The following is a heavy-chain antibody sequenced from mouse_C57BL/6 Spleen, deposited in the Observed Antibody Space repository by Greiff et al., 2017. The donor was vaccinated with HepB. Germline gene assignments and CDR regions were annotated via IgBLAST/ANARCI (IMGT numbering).Heavy chain of an antibody. J-gene: IGHJ2*01. CDR2: IYPGDGDT. V-gene: IGHV1-82*01. Sequence: QVQLQQSGPELVKPGASVKISCKASGYAFSSSWMNWVKQRPGKGLEWIGRIYPGDGDTNYNGKFKGKATLTADKSSSTAYMQLSSRTSEDSAVYFYARFGNYPFDYWGQGTTLTVSS. CDR3: ARFGNYPFDY. D-gene: IGHD2-1*01. CDR1: GYAFSSSW.